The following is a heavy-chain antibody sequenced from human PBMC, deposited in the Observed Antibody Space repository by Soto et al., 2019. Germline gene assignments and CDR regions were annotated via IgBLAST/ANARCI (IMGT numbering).Heavy chain of an antibody. CDR3: AREHTIFGVVIMGAFDI. CDR2: INHSGSN. Sequence: SETLWHTCAVYGGSFSGSYWGWIRQPPGKGLEWIGEINHSGSNNYNPSLKSRVTISVDTSKNQFYLKLSSVTAADTAVYYCAREHTIFGVVIMGAFDIWGQGTMVT. J-gene: IGHJ3*02. CDR1: GGSFSGSY. D-gene: IGHD3-3*01. V-gene: IGHV4-34*01.